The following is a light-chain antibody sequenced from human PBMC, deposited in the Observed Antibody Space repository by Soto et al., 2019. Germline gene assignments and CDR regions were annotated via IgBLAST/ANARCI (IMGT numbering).Light chain of an antibody. CDR2: EVT. V-gene: IGLV2-14*01. J-gene: IGLJ1*01. CDR3: SSHTSGSTRV. CDR1: FSDVGGYDY. Sequence: QSALTQPASVSGAPGQSIAISCTGTFSDVGGYDYVSWYQQHPDKAPKLMIYEVTKRPSGVSNRFSGSTSGNTASLTISGLQTEDEADYYCSSHTSGSTRVFGSGTKVTVL.